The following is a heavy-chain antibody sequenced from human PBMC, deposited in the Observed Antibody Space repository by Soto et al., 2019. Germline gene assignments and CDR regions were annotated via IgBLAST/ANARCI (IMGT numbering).Heavy chain of an antibody. Sequence: EVQLLESGGGLVQPGGSLRLSCAASGFTFSSYAMSWVRQAPGKGLEWVSAISGSGGSTYYADSVKGRFTISRDNSKNTLYLQMNSLRAEDTDVYYGAKDEDRIGVAGTDYWGQGTLVTVSS. V-gene: IGHV3-23*01. CDR1: GFTFSSYA. J-gene: IGHJ4*02. CDR2: ISGSGGST. CDR3: AKDEDRIGVAGTDY. D-gene: IGHD6-19*01.